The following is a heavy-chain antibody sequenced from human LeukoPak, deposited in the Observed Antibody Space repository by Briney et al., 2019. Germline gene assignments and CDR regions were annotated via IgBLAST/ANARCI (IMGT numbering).Heavy chain of an antibody. Sequence: PSETLSLTCTVSGGSISSSSYYWGWIRQPPGKGLEWIGSIYYSGSTYYNPSLKSRVTISVDTSKNQFSLKLSSVTAADTAVYYCARPGGSWNWFDPWGQGTLVTVSS. J-gene: IGHJ5*02. CDR3: ARPGGSWNWFDP. CDR1: GGSISSSSYY. V-gene: IGHV4-39*01. D-gene: IGHD3-10*01. CDR2: IYYSGST.